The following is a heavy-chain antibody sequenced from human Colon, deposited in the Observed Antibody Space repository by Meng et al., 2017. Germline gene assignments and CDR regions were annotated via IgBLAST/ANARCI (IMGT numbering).Heavy chain of an antibody. V-gene: IGHV4-38-2*02. Sequence: GSLRLSCTVSGYSISRGYYWGWIRQPPGKGLEWIGSIYHSGSTYYNPSLKSRVTISVDTSKNQFSLKLSSVTAADTAVYYCARGGYSTSDAFDIWGQGTMVTVSS. D-gene: IGHD5-18*01. CDR3: ARGGYSTSDAFDI. J-gene: IGHJ3*02. CDR1: GYSISRGYY. CDR2: IYHSGST.